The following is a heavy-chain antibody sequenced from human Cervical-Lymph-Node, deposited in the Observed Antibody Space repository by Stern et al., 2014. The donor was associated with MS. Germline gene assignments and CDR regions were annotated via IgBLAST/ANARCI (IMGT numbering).Heavy chain of an antibody. CDR2: INPSGGRA. CDR3: ARDGTRIARGGTWFDP. J-gene: IGHJ5*02. CDR1: GYNFTNYY. Sequence: QVQLVESGAEVKKPGASVKVSCKTSGYNFTNYYMQWVRQAPGQGLEWIGIINPSGGRARIAEKFQGRVTMTRDTSTSTVYMELNSLRFEDTAIYYCARDGTRIARGGTWFDPWGQGTLVAVSS. V-gene: IGHV1-46*01. D-gene: IGHD1-26*01.